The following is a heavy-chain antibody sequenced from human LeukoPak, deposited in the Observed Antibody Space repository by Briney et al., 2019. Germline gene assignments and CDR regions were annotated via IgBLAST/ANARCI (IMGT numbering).Heavy chain of an antibody. J-gene: IGHJ4*02. CDR1: GGSIRSSTDY. CDR3: ARDRRGLDY. Sequence: SETLSLTCTVSGGSIRSSTDYWGWIRQPPGKELEWIGSIYYSGSTYYNPSLKSRVTISVDTSKNQFSVKLSSVTAADTAVYYCARDRRGLDYWGQGTLVTVSS. D-gene: IGHD3-10*01. CDR2: IYYSGST. V-gene: IGHV4-39*07.